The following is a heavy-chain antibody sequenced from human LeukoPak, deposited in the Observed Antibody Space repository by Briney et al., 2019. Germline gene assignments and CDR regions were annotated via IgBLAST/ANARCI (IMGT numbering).Heavy chain of an antibody. CDR3: ARGYGSGSYWVY. Sequence: LETLSLTCAVYGGSFSGYYWTWIRQPPGKGLEWIGEINRGGTTNYNPSLTSRVTISVDTSKNQFSLKLSSVTAADTAVYYCARGYGSGSYWVYWGQGTLVTVSS. J-gene: IGHJ4*02. CDR2: INRGGTT. D-gene: IGHD3-10*01. CDR1: GGSFSGYY. V-gene: IGHV4-34*01.